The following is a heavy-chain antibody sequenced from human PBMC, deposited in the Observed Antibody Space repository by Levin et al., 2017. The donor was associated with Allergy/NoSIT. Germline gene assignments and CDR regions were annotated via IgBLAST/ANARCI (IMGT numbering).Heavy chain of an antibody. Sequence: SGGSLRLSCTVSGGSISSYYWSWIRQPPGKGLEWIGYIYYSGSTNYNPSLKSRVTISVDTSKNQFSLKLSSVTAADTAVYYCAREGDSSGYYGAFDIWGQGTMVTVSS. CDR3: AREGDSSGYYGAFDI. J-gene: IGHJ3*02. CDR2: IYYSGST. V-gene: IGHV4-59*01. CDR1: GGSISSYY. D-gene: IGHD3-22*01.